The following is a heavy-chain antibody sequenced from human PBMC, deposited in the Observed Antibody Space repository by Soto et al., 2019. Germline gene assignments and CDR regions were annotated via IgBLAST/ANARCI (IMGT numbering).Heavy chain of an antibody. D-gene: IGHD3-3*01. Sequence: GGSLRLSCVASGFTFSSYAMSWVRQAPGKGLEWVSAISGSGGSTYYADSVKGRFTISRDNSKNTLYLQMNSLRAEDTAVYYCAKGPYYDFWSGYFDYWGQGTLVTVSS. J-gene: IGHJ4*02. CDR3: AKGPYYDFWSGYFDY. V-gene: IGHV3-23*01. CDR2: ISGSGGST. CDR1: GFTFSSYA.